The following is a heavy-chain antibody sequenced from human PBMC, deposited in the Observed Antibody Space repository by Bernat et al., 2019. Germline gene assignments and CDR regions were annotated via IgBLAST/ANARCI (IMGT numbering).Heavy chain of an antibody. J-gene: IGHJ6*03. CDR1: GGSISSGGYY. CDR2: ISSSSSYT. Sequence: QVQLQESGPGLVKPSQTLSLTCTVSGGSISSGGYYWSWIRQHPGKGLDWVSYISSSSSYTNYADSVKGRFTISRDNAKNSLYLQMNSLRAEDTAVYYCARGTSTSAPYMDVWGKGTTVTVSS. CDR3: ARGTSTSAPYMDV. V-gene: IGHV3-11*05.